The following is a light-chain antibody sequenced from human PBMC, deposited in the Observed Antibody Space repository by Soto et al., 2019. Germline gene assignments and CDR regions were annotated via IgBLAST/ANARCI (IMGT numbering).Light chain of an antibody. CDR3: CSYAGGTSVV. V-gene: IGLV2-23*01. CDR1: SSDVGKYNL. CDR2: EDI. Sequence: QSALTQPASVCGSPGQSITISCTGSSSDVGKYNLVSWYQHHPGKAPKLMIYEDIERPSGVSNRFSGSKSGNTASLTISGLQTEDEADYYCCSYAGGTSVVFGGGTKLTVL. J-gene: IGLJ2*01.